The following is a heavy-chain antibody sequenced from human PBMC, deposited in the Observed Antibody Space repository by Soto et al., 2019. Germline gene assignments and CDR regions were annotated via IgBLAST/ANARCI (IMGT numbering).Heavy chain of an antibody. V-gene: IGHV4-4*02. J-gene: IGHJ4*02. CDR1: SGSISSSNW. CDR3: ARQYDYGDRIYYFDY. D-gene: IGHD4-17*01. CDR2: IDHSGST. Sequence: QVQLQESGPGLVKPSGTLSLTCAVSSGSISSSNWWSWVRQPPGKGLEWIGEIDHSGSTNYNPSLKSRVTISVDKSKNQFSLKLSSVTAADTAVYYCARQYDYGDRIYYFDYWGQGTLVTVSS.